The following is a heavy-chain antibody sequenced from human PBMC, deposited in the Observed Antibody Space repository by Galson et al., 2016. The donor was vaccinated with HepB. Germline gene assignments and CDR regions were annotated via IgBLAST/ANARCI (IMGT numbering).Heavy chain of an antibody. J-gene: IGHJ4*02. CDR1: GYTFTSYD. CDR2: MNPNSGNT. V-gene: IGHV1-8*01. Sequence: SVKVSCKASGYTFTSYDVNWVRQATGQGLEWMGWMNPNSGNTGNAQKFQGRVTMSINTSISPAYMELTSLRSEDTAIYYCARSPADSKFDYWGQGTLVTVSS. D-gene: IGHD2-21*02. CDR3: ARSPADSKFDY.